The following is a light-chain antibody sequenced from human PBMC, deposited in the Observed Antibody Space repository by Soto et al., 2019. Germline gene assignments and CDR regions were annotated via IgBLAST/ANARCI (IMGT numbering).Light chain of an antibody. CDR3: SSYAGSNNLL. V-gene: IGLV2-8*01. CDR2: EVT. Sequence: QSALTQPPSASGSPGQSVTISCTGTSSDVGAYNYVSWYQQHPGKAPKLMIYEVTKRPSGVPDRFSGSKFGSTASLTVSGLQAEDEVDYFCSSYAGSNNLLFGGGTKVTVL. CDR1: SSDVGAYNY. J-gene: IGLJ2*01.